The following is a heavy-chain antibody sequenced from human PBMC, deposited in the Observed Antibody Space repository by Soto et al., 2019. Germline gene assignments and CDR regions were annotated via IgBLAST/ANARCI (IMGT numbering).Heavy chain of an antibody. J-gene: IGHJ4*02. CDR1: TGSMRTYY. V-gene: IGHV4-59*08. CDR2: ISHTGMT. CDR3: ARQDPTGLLDF. D-gene: IGHD3-3*01. Sequence: SETLSLTCSVSTGSMRTYYWTWIRQSPGKGLEWIGQISHTGMTKYNPSLESRVTISVDTSRKQFSLKLTSVTAADTALYYCARQDPTGLLDFWGQGNRVNVYS.